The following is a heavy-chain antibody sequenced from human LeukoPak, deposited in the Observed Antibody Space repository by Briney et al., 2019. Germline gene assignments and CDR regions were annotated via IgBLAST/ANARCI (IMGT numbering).Heavy chain of an antibody. Sequence: GGSLRLSCAASGFTFSSHGMHWVRQAPGKGLEWVSVIYSGGSTYYADSVKGRFTISRDNSKNTLYLQMNSLRAEDTAVYYCARGELDYWGQGTLVTVSS. J-gene: IGHJ4*02. CDR2: IYSGGST. V-gene: IGHV3-53*01. D-gene: IGHD1-1*01. CDR3: ARGELDY. CDR1: GFTFSSHG.